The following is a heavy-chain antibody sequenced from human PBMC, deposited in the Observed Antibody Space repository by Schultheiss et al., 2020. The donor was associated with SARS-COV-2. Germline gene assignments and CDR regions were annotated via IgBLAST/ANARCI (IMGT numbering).Heavy chain of an antibody. Sequence: SVKVSCKASGGTLSSYAISWVRQAPGQGLEWMGGIIPIFGTANYAQKFQGRVTITADKSTSTAYMELSSLRSEDTAVYYCASAVSYLTGTHYYYYYGMDVWGQGTTVTVSS. J-gene: IGHJ6*02. CDR2: IIPIFGTA. CDR1: GGTLSSYA. CDR3: ASAVSYLTGTHYYYYYGMDV. D-gene: IGHD1-14*01. V-gene: IGHV1-69*06.